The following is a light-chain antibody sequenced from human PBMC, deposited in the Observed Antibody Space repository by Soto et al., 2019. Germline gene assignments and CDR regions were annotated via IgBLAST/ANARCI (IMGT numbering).Light chain of an antibody. CDR1: QSVSSN. Sequence: EIVMTQSPATLSESPGERATLSCRASQSVSSNLAWYQQKRGQAPSLLIYGTSTRATGIPARFSGSGSATEFTLTISSLQSEDFAVYYCQQYNKWPLTFGGGTKVEIK. CDR3: QQYNKWPLT. CDR2: GTS. J-gene: IGKJ4*01. V-gene: IGKV3-15*01.